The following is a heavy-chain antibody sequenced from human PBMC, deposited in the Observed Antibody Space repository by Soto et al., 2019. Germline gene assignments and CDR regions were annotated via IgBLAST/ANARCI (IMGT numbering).Heavy chain of an antibody. D-gene: IGHD4-17*01. Sequence: QVQLVESGGGVVQPGRSLRLSCAASGFTFSSYGMHWVRQAPGKGLEWVAVISYDGSNKYYADSVKGRFTISRDNSKNTLYLQMNRLRAEDTAVYYCAKWTLDDYGDHNFDYWGQGTLVTVSS. CDR3: AKWTLDDYGDHNFDY. J-gene: IGHJ4*02. CDR2: ISYDGSNK. V-gene: IGHV3-30*18. CDR1: GFTFSSYG.